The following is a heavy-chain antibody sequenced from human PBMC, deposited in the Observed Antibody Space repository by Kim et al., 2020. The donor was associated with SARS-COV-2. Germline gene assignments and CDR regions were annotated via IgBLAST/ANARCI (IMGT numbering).Heavy chain of an antibody. CDR3: ARGDSTVSYYYYMDV. D-gene: IGHD3-22*01. J-gene: IGHJ6*03. V-gene: IGHV3-30*01. Sequence: PDSVEGRFTSARDNAKNTLYLQKNSLRGDDTAVYYCARGDSTVSYYYYMDVWGKGTTVTVS.